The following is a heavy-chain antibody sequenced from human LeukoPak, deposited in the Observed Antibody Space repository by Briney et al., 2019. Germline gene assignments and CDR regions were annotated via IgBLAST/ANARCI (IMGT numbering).Heavy chain of an antibody. D-gene: IGHD1-26*01. V-gene: IGHV4-39*01. J-gene: IGHJ4*02. CDR1: GGSISSSSHY. Sequence: PSETLSLTCTVSGGSISSSSHYWGWIRQPPGKGLEWIGSIYYSGSTYYNPSLKSRVTISVDTSKNQFSLKLSSVTAADTAVYYCARTIVGAPDYWGRGTVVTVSS. CDR2: IYYSGST. CDR3: ARTIVGAPDY.